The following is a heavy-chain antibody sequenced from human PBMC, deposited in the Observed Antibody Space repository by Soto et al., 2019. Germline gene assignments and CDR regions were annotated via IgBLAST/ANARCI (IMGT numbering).Heavy chain of an antibody. V-gene: IGHV1-8*01. Sequence: QVQLVQSGAELKKPGASVKVSCKASGYTFSNYDMNWVRQATGQGPEWIGWVNPNNGDTGYAQKFQGRVTLTTDISTTTAYMELTSLRSEDTAIYYCAKVSRKGSALDSDYWGQGTLITVSS. J-gene: IGHJ4*02. D-gene: IGHD3-10*01. CDR3: AKVSRKGSALDSDY. CDR2: VNPNNGDT. CDR1: GYTFSNYD.